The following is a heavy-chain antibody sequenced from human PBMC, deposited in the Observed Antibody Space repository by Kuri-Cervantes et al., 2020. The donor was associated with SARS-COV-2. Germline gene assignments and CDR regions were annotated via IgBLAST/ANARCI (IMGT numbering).Heavy chain of an antibody. CDR1: GYTFTNYV. D-gene: IGHD2/OR15-2a*01. Sequence: ASVKVSCKASGYTFTNYVINWVRQATGQGLELMGWMNPSSGDTGYAQKFQGRVTMTRSTSESTAYMELSSLRSEDTAVYYCARQYFKRFGDYSYYMDAWGKGTTVTVSS. CDR3: ARQYFKRFGDYSYYMDA. J-gene: IGHJ6*03. V-gene: IGHV1-8*01. CDR2: MNPSSGDT.